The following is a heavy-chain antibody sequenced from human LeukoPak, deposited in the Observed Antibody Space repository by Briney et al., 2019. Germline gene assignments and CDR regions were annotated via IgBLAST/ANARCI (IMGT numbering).Heavy chain of an antibody. J-gene: IGHJ4*02. CDR2: TYYRSQQCHS. CDR1: GDSVSSNGAS. Sequence: SQTLSLTFAISGDSVSSNGASWNWLRQSPSRGLEWLGSTYYRSQQCHSDYARSVKGQITLNPDTSKNHFSLQLNSVTPEDTAVYYCGRETDFGVVTNWGQGTLVTVSS. D-gene: IGHD3-3*01. CDR3: GRETDFGVVTN. V-gene: IGHV6-1*01.